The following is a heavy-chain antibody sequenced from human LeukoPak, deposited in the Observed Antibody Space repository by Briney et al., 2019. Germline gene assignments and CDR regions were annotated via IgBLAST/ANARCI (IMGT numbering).Heavy chain of an antibody. V-gene: IGHV3-21*01. CDR1: GFTFSSYS. J-gene: IGHJ4*02. CDR3: ARKPSSGWYAGSVAGGDY. D-gene: IGHD6-19*01. Sequence: GGSLRLSCAASGFTFSSYSMNWVRQAPGKGLEWVSSISSSSYIYYADSVKGRFTISRDNAKNSLYLQMNSLRAEDTAVYYCARKPSSGWYAGSVAGGDYWGQGTLVTASS. CDR2: ISSSSYI.